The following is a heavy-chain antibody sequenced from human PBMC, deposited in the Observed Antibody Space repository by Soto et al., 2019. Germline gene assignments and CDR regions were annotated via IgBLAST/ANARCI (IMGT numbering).Heavy chain of an antibody. J-gene: IGHJ4*02. CDR2: INPKSGVT. CDR1: GYTFTDYY. D-gene: IGHD6-19*01. Sequence: QVQLVQSGAELKKPGASVKVSCKASGYTFTDYYVHWLRQPPGQGLEWMGWINPKSGVTHYAQKFQGWVTLTRDTSVSTAYMELNRLKSDDTAVFFCARGVSGWSPFDVWGQGTLVTVSS. CDR3: ARGVSGWSPFDV. V-gene: IGHV1-2*04.